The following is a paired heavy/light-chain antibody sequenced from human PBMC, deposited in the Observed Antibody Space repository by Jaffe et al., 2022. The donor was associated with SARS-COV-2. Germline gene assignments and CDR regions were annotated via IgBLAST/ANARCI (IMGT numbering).Heavy chain of an antibody. J-gene: IGHJ3*02. V-gene: IGHV3-23*04. CDR1: GFTFSSYG. D-gene: IGHD2-15*01. CDR2: INTNGDNT. Sequence: EVQLVESGGGLVQPGGSLRLSCAASGFTFSSYGMSWVRQAPGKGLEWVSSINTNGDNTHYADSVEGRFTISRDNSKNTVYLQMNSLRAEDTAVYYCTGLLPGLGAFDIWGQGTTVIVSS. CDR3: TGLLPGLGAFDI.
Light chain of an antibody. CDR2: WAS. Sequence: VMTQSPDSLAVSLGERATINCKSSQSVLYSSNNKNYVAWYQQKPGQPPKLLIYWASTRESGVPDRFSGSGSGTDFTLTISSLQAEDVAVYYCQQYLSPPTWTFGQGTKVEIK. CDR3: QQYLSPPTWT. CDR1: QSVLYSSNNKNY. J-gene: IGKJ1*01. V-gene: IGKV4-1*01.